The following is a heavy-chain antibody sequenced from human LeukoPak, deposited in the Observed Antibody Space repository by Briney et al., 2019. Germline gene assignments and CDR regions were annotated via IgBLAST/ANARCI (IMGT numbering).Heavy chain of an antibody. D-gene: IGHD3-22*01. Sequence: GGSLRLSCAASGFTFSSHEMNWVRQAPGKGLEWVSYISSSGTNIYYADSVKGRFSISRDNANNLLYLQMNGLRAEDTAVYYCARESDSYDSSGYLDFDYWGQGTLVTVSS. CDR2: ISSSGTNI. CDR1: GFTFSSHE. V-gene: IGHV3-48*03. CDR3: ARESDSYDSSGYLDFDY. J-gene: IGHJ4*02.